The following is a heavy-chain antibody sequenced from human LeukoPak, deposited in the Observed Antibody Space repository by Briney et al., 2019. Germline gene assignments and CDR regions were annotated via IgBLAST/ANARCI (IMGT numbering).Heavy chain of an antibody. CDR1: GNSISSGDNY. CDR3: ARRGKAAAGKAGLAY. Sequence: SETLSLTCTVSGNSISSGDNYWSWIRQPAGKGLEWIGRIYTSGSTNYNPSLKSRVTISVDTSKNQFSLKLSSVTAADTAVYYCARRGKAAAGKAGLAYWGQGTLVTVSS. V-gene: IGHV4-61*02. D-gene: IGHD6-13*01. J-gene: IGHJ4*02. CDR2: IYTSGST.